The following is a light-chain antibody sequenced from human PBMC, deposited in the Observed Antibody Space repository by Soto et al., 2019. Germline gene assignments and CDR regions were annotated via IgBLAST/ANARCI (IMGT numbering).Light chain of an antibody. J-gene: IGLJ1*01. CDR1: TNDVEFYSL. Sequence: QSVLTHPASVSASPGHSITISCTRTTNDVEFYSLVSWFQQHPGKAPKLIIYEVTERPSGVSSRFSGSKSGNTASLTISGLQAEDEADYYCGSYADPNIPVFGTATKVTV. V-gene: IGLV2-23*02. CDR2: EVT. CDR3: GSYADPNIPV.